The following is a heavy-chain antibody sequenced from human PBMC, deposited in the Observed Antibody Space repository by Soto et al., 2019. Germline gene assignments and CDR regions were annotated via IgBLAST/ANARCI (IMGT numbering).Heavy chain of an antibody. CDR1: GFTFSSYS. J-gene: IGHJ6*02. V-gene: IGHV3-21*01. D-gene: IGHD6-19*01. CDR3: ARTESLSSGWSFNYYYGMDV. Sequence: PGGSLRLSCAASGFTFSSYSMNWVRQAPGKGLEWASSISSSSSYIYYADSVKGRFTISRDNAKNSLYLQMNSLRAEDTAVYYCARTESLSSGWSFNYYYGMDVWGQGTTVTVSS. CDR2: ISSSSSYI.